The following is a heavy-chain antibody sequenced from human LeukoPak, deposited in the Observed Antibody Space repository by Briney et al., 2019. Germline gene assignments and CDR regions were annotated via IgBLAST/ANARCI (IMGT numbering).Heavy chain of an antibody. J-gene: IGHJ5*02. CDR1: GFTFSSYS. V-gene: IGHV3-21*01. D-gene: IGHD2-2*01. CDR2: ISSSSSYI. Sequence: GGSLRLSCAASGFTFSSYSMHWARKAPGKGLKWVSSISSSSSYIYCADSVKGRFTISRDNAKNSLYLQMNSLRAEDTAVYYCASSSTSCYSVCWFDPWGQGSLVTVSS. CDR3: ASSSTSCYSVCWFDP.